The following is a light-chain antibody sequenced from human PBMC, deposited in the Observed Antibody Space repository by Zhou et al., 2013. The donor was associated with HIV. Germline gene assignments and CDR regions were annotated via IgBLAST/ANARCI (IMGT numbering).Light chain of an antibody. Sequence: EIVLTQTPRSLSVTPGQAASISCKSSQSLLYSDGRTFLYWYMQKPGQPPQLLISEVSNRFSGVPERISGAGSGTEFTLKISRVEAEDVAIYYCMQSKVLPWTFGQGTKVEIK. CDR3: MQSKVLPWT. J-gene: IGKJ1*01. CDR1: QSLLYSDGRTF. CDR2: EVS. V-gene: IGKV2D-29*01.